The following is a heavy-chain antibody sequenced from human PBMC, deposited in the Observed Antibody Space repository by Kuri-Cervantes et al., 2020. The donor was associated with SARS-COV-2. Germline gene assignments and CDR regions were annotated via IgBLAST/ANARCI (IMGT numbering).Heavy chain of an antibody. CDR1: GFTFSSYG. V-gene: IGHV3-23*01. Sequence: LTRAASGFTFSSYGMHWVRQAPGKGLEWVSAISGSGGSTYYADSVKGRFTISRDNSKNTLYLQMNSLRAEDTAVYYCAKVGPYNWFDPWGQGTPVTVSS. J-gene: IGHJ5*02. CDR3: AKVGPYNWFDP. CDR2: ISGSGGST.